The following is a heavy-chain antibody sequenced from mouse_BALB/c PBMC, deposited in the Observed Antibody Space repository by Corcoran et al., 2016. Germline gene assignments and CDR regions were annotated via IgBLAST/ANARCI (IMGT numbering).Heavy chain of an antibody. CDR1: GYTFTNYG. CDR2: INTYTGEP. CDR3: ARSRVTNSYAMDY. D-gene: IGHD2-2*01. V-gene: IGHV9-1*02. Sequence: QIQLVQSGPELKKPGETVKISCKASGYTFTNYGMNWVKQAPGKGLKWMGWINTYTGEPTYADDFKGRFAFSLETSASTAYLQINHLKNEDMATYFGARSRVTNSYAMDYWGQGTSVTVSS. J-gene: IGHJ4*01.